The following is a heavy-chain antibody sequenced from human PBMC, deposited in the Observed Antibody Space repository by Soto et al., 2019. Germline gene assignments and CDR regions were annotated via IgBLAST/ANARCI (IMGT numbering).Heavy chain of an antibody. Sequence: EVQLSESGGGLVQPGGSLRLSCAASGVTFSNYDMNWVRQAPGKGLEWVSGISHGGSSTYYADSVKGRFTISRDNSKNTLYLQMNSLRPEDTAVYYCAKGSWVHHGSEGGNWLDPWGQGTLVTVSS. D-gene: IGHD3-10*01. CDR1: GVTFSNYD. CDR3: AKGSWVHHGSEGGNWLDP. CDR2: ISHGGSST. V-gene: IGHV3-23*01. J-gene: IGHJ5*02.